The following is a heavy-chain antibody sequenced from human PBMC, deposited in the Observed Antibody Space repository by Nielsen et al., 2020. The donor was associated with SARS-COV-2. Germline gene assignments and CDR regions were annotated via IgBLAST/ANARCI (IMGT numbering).Heavy chain of an antibody. CDR2: ISWNSGSI. J-gene: IGHJ5*02. D-gene: IGHD1-14*01. CDR1: GFTFDDYA. V-gene: IGHV3-9*01. CDR3: VRAGAGWFDP. Sequence: SLKISCAASGFTFDDYAMHWVRQAPGKGLEWVSGISWNSGSIGYADSVKGRFTISRDNAKNSLYLQMNSLRGDDTAVYYCVRAGAGWFDPWGQGTLVTVSS.